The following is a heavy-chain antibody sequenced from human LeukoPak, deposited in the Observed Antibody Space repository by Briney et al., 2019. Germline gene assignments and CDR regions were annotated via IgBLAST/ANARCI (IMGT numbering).Heavy chain of an antibody. D-gene: IGHD3-10*01. J-gene: IGHJ3*02. CDR1: GFTFSSYA. V-gene: IGHV3-30-3*01. Sequence: GGCLRLSCAASGFTFSSYAMHWVRQAPGKGLEWVAVISYDGSNKYYADSVKGRFTISSDNSKNTLYLQMNSLRAEDTAVYYCARGGSGSIDAFDIWGQGTMVTVSS. CDR3: ARGGSGSIDAFDI. CDR2: ISYDGSNK.